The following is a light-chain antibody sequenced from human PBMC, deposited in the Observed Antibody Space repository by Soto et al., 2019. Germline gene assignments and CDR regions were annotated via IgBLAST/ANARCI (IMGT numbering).Light chain of an antibody. CDR3: QQTYSTSPVT. J-gene: IGKJ3*01. CDR2: AIS. Sequence: ENVLTQSPGTLSLSPGQRATLSCRASHTISSSYLAWYQQKPGQAPRLLIYAISDRATGVPDRFRGSGSGTDFTLTITRLEPEDFATYYCQQTYSTSPVTFGPGTTVDVK. CDR1: HTISSSY. V-gene: IGKV3-20*01.